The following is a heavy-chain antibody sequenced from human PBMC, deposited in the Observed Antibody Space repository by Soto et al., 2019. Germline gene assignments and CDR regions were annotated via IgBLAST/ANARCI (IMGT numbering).Heavy chain of an antibody. Sequence: GASVKVSCKASGYTFTSYDINWVRQATGQGLEWMGWMNPNSGNTGYAQKFQGRVTMTRNTAISTAYMELSSLRSEATAVYYCSRAVASSWYGYYYYYGMDVWGQGTTVTVSS. J-gene: IGHJ6*02. CDR3: SRAVASSWYGYYYYYGMDV. D-gene: IGHD6-13*01. V-gene: IGHV1-8*01. CDR2: MNPNSGNT. CDR1: GYTFTSYD.